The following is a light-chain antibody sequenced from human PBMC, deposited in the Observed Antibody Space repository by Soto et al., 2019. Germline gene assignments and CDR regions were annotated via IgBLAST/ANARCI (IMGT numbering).Light chain of an antibody. CDR1: SSDVGAYNY. CDR2: DVS. V-gene: IGLV2-11*01. CDR3: GSYAGSYTHV. J-gene: IGLJ1*01. Sequence: QSALTQPRSVSGSPGQSVTISCTGTSSDVGAYNYVSWYQHHPGKAPKLMIYDVSKRPSGVPDRFAGSKSGNTASLTISGLQAEDEADYYCGSYAGSYTHVFGTGTKLTVL.